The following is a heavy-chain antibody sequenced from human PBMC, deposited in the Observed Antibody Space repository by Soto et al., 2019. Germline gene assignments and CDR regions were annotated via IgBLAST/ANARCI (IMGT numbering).Heavy chain of an antibody. J-gene: IGHJ4*02. CDR2: IYHSGST. CDR1: GGSISSGGYS. CDR3: AGSLRGGSTFDY. V-gene: IGHV4-30-2*01. Sequence: SETLSLTCAVSGGSISSGGYSWSWIRQPPGNGLEWIGYIYHSGSTYYNPSLKSRVTISVDRSKNQFSLKLSSVTAADTAVYYCAGSLRGGSTFDYWGQGTLVTVSS. D-gene: IGHD3-16*01.